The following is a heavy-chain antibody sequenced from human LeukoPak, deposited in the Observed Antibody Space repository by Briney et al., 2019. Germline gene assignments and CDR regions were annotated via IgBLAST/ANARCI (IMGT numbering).Heavy chain of an antibody. J-gene: IGHJ4*02. CDR1: GFTFSSYW. CDR2: IKQDGSEK. Sequence: GGSLRLSCAASGFTFSSYWMSWVRQAPGKGLEWVANIKQDGSEKYYMDSVKGRFTISRDNAKNSLYLQMNSLRAEDTAVYYCARDLRPFYYYDSSGYYFDYWGQGTLVTVSS. V-gene: IGHV3-7*01. CDR3: ARDLRPFYYYDSSGYYFDY. D-gene: IGHD3-22*01.